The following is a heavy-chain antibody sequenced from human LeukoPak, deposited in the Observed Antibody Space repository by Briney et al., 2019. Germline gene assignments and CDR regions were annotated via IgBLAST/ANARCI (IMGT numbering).Heavy chain of an antibody. V-gene: IGHV3-43*02. CDR1: GFTFDDYA. D-gene: IGHD1-26*01. Sequence: GGSLRLSCAASGFTFDDYAMHWVRQAPGKGLEWVSLISGDSTYYADSVKGRFTISRDNSKNSLYLQMNSLRTEDTALYYCAKSRATDFDYWGQGTLVSVSS. CDR3: AKSRATDFDY. CDR2: ISGDST. J-gene: IGHJ4*02.